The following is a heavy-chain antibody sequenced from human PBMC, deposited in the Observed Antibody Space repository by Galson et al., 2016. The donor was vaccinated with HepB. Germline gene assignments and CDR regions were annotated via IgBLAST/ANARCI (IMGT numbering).Heavy chain of an antibody. CDR1: GGTFRSYA. J-gene: IGHJ4*02. CDR2: IGPIFSTA. D-gene: IGHD3-16*02. Sequence: SVKVSCKASGGTFRSYAISWVRQAPGQGLEWMGGIGPIFSTANFAQKFQGRVTITADESTSTAYMELSSLRSEDTAVYYCARGFSDYVRGNYRHFDSWGQGTLVIVSS. CDR3: ARGFSDYVRGNYRHFDS. V-gene: IGHV1-69*13.